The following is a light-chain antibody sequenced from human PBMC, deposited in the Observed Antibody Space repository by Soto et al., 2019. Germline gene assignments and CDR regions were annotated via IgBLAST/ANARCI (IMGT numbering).Light chain of an antibody. CDR2: EVS. Sequence: QSVLTQPASVSGSPGQSITIPCTGTSSDVGGYDYVSWYQQHPGKAPKLMIYEVSNRPSGISNRFSGSKSGNTASLTISGLQAEDEADYYCSSYTGSYTYVFGGGTKVTVL. CDR1: SSDVGGYDY. CDR3: SSYTGSYTYV. J-gene: IGLJ1*01. V-gene: IGLV2-14*01.